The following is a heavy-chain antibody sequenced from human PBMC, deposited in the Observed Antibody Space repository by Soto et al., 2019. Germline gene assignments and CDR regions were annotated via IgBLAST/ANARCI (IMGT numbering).Heavy chain of an antibody. Sequence: QVQLVQSGAEVKKPGSSVKVSCPTSGGTFTTSTISWVRQAPGQGLEWMGGIIPVFGTPSYAQKFQGRVTMIADKSSRTAYMELRNLRSEDTAMYYCARPSDYVSGFSQWGQGTLVTVSS. D-gene: IGHD3-16*01. CDR2: IIPVFGTP. J-gene: IGHJ4*02. V-gene: IGHV1-69*06. CDR1: GGTFTTST. CDR3: ARPSDYVSGFSQ.